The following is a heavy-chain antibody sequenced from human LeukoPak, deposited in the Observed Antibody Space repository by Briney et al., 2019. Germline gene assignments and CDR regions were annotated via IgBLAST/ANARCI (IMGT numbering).Heavy chain of an antibody. V-gene: IGHV1-18*01. CDR1: GYAFTSSG. Sequence: ASVKVSCKASGYAFTSSGFSWVRQAPGHGLEWMGWISAYDGNTNYAPNFQGRLSMTTDTSTSTAYMELTSLRSDDTAVYYCARATSRHYASGIYYLKWFDPWGQGTRVTVSS. J-gene: IGHJ5*02. CDR3: ARATSRHYASGIYYLKWFDP. CDR2: ISAYDGNT. D-gene: IGHD2-8*01.